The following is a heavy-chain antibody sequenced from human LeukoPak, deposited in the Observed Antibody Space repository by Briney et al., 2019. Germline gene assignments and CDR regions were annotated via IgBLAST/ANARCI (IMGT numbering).Heavy chain of an antibody. CDR3: TRPGIADRIGDYYYYYMDV. CDR1: GFTFSGSA. V-gene: IGHV3-73*01. D-gene: IGHD6-13*01. J-gene: IGHJ6*03. Sequence: PVGSLRLSCAASGFTFSGSAMHWVRRASGKGLEWVGRIRSKANSYATAYAASVKGRFTISRDDSKNTAYLQMNSLKTEDTAVYYCTRPGIADRIGDYYYYYMDVWGKGTTVTVSS. CDR2: IRSKANSYAT.